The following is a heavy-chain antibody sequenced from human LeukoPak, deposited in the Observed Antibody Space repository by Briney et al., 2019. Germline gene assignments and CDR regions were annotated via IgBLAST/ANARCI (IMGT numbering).Heavy chain of an antibody. J-gene: IGHJ5*02. CDR3: ARVVVVPAAIHWFDP. CDR2: IIPILGIA. CDR1: GGTFSSYA. D-gene: IGHD2-2*01. Sequence: GSSVKVSCKASGGTFSSYAISWVRQAPGQGLEWMGRIIPILGIANYAQKFQGRVTITADKSTSTAYMELSSLRSEDTAVYYCARVVVVPAAIHWFDPWGQGTLVTVSS. V-gene: IGHV1-69*04.